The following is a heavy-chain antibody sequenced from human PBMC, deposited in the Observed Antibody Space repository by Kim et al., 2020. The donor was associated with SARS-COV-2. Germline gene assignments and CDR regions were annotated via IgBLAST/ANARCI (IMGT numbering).Heavy chain of an antibody. D-gene: IGHD3-22*01. CDR2: STI. J-gene: IGHJ4*02. V-gene: IGHV3-48*02. Sequence: STIYYADSVKGRFTISRDNAKNSLYLQMNSLRDEDTAVYYCARFYDSSDYWGQGTLVTVSS. CDR3: ARFYDSSDY.